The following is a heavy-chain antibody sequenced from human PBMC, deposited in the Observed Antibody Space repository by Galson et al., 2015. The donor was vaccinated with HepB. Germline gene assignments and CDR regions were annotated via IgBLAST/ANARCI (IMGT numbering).Heavy chain of an antibody. J-gene: IGHJ2*01. V-gene: IGHV3-49*02. CDR3: TRARPTWSSSPQYWYFDL. Sequence: RQAPGKGLEWVGFIRSKAYGGTTEYAASVKGRFTISRDDSKSIAYLQMNSLKTEDTAVYYCTRARPTWSSSPQYWYFDLWGRGTLVTVSS. CDR2: IRSKAYGGTT. D-gene: IGHD2-15*01.